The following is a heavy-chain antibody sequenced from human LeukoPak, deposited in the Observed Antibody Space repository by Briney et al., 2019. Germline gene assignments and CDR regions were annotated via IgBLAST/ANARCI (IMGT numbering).Heavy chain of an antibody. V-gene: IGHV3-30-3*01. CDR2: ISYDGSNK. Sequence: SGRSLRLSCAASGFTFSSYAMHWVRQAPGKGLEWVAVISYDGSNKHYADSVKGRFTISRDNSKNTLYLQMSGLRAEDTAVYYCARDLSCSGGSCYAGVTGPDFDYWGQGTLVTVSS. D-gene: IGHD2-15*01. J-gene: IGHJ4*02. CDR1: GFTFSSYA. CDR3: ARDLSCSGGSCYAGVTGPDFDY.